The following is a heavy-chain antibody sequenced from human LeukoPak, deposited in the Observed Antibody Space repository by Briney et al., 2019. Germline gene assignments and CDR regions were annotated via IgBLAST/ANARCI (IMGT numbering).Heavy chain of an antibody. V-gene: IGHV1-46*01. D-gene: IGHD6-13*01. CDR1: GYTFTSYY. Sequence: ASVKVSCKASGYTFTSYYMHWVRQAPGQGLEWMGIISPSGGSTSYAQKFQGRVTMTRDTSTSTVYMELSSLRSEDTAVYYCARATSPSWYSSTLFDYWGQGTLVTVSS. CDR2: ISPSGGST. J-gene: IGHJ4*02. CDR3: ARATSPSWYSSTLFDY.